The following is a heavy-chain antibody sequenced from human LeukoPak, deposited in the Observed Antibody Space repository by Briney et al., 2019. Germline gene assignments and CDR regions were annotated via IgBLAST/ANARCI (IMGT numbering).Heavy chain of an antibody. V-gene: IGHV4-39*01. CDR2: IYYSGTT. J-gene: IGHJ5*02. Sequence: KTSETLSPTCTVSGGSISSSSYYWGWIRQPPGKGLEWIGSIYYSGTTYYNPSLKSRVTISVDTSKNQFSLKLSFVTAADTAVYYCASAYCSTTSCYPGGNWFDPWGQGTLVTVSS. CDR1: GGSISSSSYY. CDR3: ASAYCSTTSCYPGGNWFDP. D-gene: IGHD2-2*01.